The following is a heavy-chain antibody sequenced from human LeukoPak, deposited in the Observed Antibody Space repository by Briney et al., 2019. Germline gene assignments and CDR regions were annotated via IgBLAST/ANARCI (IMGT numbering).Heavy chain of an antibody. CDR3: ASLARRVYVEYYFDY. Sequence: GESLKISCKGSGYRFTSYWIGWVRQMPGKGLGWMGIIYPGDSDTRYSPSFQGQVTMSADKSITTAYLQWSSLKASDTAMYYCASLARRVYVEYYFDYWGQGTLVTVSS. CDR1: GYRFTSYW. V-gene: IGHV5-51*01. D-gene: IGHD2-8*01. J-gene: IGHJ4*02. CDR2: IYPGDSDT.